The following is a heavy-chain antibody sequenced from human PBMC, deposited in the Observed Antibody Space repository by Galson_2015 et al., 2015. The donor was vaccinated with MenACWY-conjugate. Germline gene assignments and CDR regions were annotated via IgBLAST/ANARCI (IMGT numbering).Heavy chain of an antibody. V-gene: IGHV3-48*01. Sequence: SLRLSCAASGFTFSSYSMNWVRQAPGKGLEWVAYISDSSNTIRYADSVKGRFTISRDDAKNSLYLQMNSLRAEDTAVYYCARRDSSSLYRQYFQDWGQCTLVTVSS. CDR3: ARRDSSSLYRQYFQD. CDR1: GFTFSSYS. J-gene: IGHJ1*01. D-gene: IGHD6-13*01. CDR2: ISDSSNTI.